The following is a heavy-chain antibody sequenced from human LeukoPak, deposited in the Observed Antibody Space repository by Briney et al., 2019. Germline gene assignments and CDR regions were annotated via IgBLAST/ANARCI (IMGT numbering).Heavy chain of an antibody. J-gene: IGHJ4*02. CDR1: GFTFSSYW. CDR3: AKLLGYSSSWYGFDY. CDR2: ISGSGGST. Sequence: GGSLRLSCAASGFTFSSYWMSWVRQAPGKGLEWVSGISGSGGSTYYADSVKGRFTISRDNSKNTLYLQMNSLRGEDTAVYYCAKLLGYSSSWYGFDYRGQGTLVTVSS. V-gene: IGHV3-23*01. D-gene: IGHD6-13*01.